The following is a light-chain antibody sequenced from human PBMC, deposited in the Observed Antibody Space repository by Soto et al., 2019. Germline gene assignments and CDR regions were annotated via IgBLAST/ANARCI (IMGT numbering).Light chain of an antibody. J-gene: IGLJ1*01. Sequence: QSALTQPASVSVSPGQSITISCTGTSSDVGGYNYVSWYQQHPGDAPKLMIYHVSNRPSGVSNRFSGSKSGNTASLTISGLQAEDEADYYCSSYTSTTAYIFGTGTKVTVL. CDR2: HVS. CDR1: SSDVGGYNY. CDR3: SSYTSTTAYI. V-gene: IGLV2-14*03.